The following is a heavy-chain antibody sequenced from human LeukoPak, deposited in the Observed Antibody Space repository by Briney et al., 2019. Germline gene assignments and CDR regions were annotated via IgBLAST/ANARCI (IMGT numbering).Heavy chain of an antibody. CDR2: IYSGGGT. Sequence: GSLRLSCAASGFTVSSNYMSWVRQAPGKGLEWVSVIYSGGGTYYADSVKGRFTISRDNSKNTLYLQMNSLRAEDTAVYYCAKDRPRPIVVVTALDAFDIWGQGTMVTVSS. CDR3: AKDRPRPIVVVTALDAFDI. CDR1: GFTVSSNY. V-gene: IGHV3-53*01. J-gene: IGHJ3*02. D-gene: IGHD2-21*02.